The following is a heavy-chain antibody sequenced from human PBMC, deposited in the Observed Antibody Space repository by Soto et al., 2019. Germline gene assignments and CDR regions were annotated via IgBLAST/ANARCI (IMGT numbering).Heavy chain of an antibody. CDR2: ISQSGSS. CDR3: ARPHSSGWFTYDY. V-gene: IGHV4-38-2*01. Sequence: SETLSLTCAFSVYSITTGSYCGWIRQPPGKGLEWIGSISQSGSSYYNPSLKSRLTILIDTSKNQFSLKLSSVTAADTAVYYCARPHSSGWFTYDYWGQGALVTVSS. CDR1: VYSITTGSY. J-gene: IGHJ4*02. D-gene: IGHD6-19*01.